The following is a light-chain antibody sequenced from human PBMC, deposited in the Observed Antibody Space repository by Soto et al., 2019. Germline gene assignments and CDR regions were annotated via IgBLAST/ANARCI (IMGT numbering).Light chain of an antibody. J-gene: IGLJ3*02. CDR1: SGSIASNY. Sequence: NFMLTQPHSVSESPGQTVTISCTRSSGSIASNYVQWYQQRPGSAPTTVIYEDNQRPSGVPDRFSGSIDSSSNSASLTISGLNTEDEADYCCQSYDSRNHWVFGGGTKVTVL. CDR3: QSYDSRNHWV. CDR2: EDN. V-gene: IGLV6-57*04.